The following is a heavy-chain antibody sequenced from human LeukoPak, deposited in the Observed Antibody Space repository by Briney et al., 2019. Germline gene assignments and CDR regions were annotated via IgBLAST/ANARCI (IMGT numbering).Heavy chain of an antibody. J-gene: IGHJ3*02. CDR1: GGSLSGYY. Sequence: PSETLSLTCTVSGGSLSGYYWSWIRQPPGKGLEWIGYIYYSGSTNYNPSLKSRVTISVDTSKNQFSLKLSSVTAADTAVYYCARDNPPEAFDIWGQGTRVTVSS. V-gene: IGHV4-59*01. CDR2: IYYSGST. D-gene: IGHD1-14*01. CDR3: ARDNPPEAFDI.